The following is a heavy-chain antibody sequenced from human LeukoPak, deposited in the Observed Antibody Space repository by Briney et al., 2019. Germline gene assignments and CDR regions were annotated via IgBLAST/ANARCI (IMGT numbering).Heavy chain of an antibody. V-gene: IGHV3-30*03. CDR3: ASSGPDREFDY. CDR1: GFTFSSYG. CDR2: ISYDGSNK. J-gene: IGHJ4*02. Sequence: GGSLRLSCAASGFTFSSYGMHWVRQAPGKGLEWVAVISYDGSNKYYADSVKGRFTISRDNSKNTLYLQMNSLRAEDTAVYYCASSGPDREFDYWGQGTLVTVSS. D-gene: IGHD6-19*01.